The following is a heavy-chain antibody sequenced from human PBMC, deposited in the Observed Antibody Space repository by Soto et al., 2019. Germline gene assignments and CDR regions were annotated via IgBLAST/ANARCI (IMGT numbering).Heavy chain of an antibody. J-gene: IGHJ3*02. V-gene: IGHV3-33*01. CDR2: IWYDGSNK. D-gene: IGHD3-22*01. CDR1: GFTFSSYG. CDR3: ARGGVYYDSSGYYVLGAFDI. Sequence: GGSLRLSCAASGFTFSSYGMHWVRQAPGKGLEWVAVIWYDGSNKYYADSVKGRFTISRDNSKSTLYLQMNSLGAEDTAVYYCARGGVYYDSSGYYVLGAFDIWGQGTMVTVSS.